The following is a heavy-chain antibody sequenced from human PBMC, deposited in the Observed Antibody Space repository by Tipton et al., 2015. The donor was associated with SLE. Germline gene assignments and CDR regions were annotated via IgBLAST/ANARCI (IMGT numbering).Heavy chain of an antibody. CDR2: INSDGSST. V-gene: IGHV3-74*01. J-gene: IGHJ6*02. CDR1: GFTFSRNW. CDR3: ARAGNWDGMDV. Sequence: SLRLSCAASGFTFSRNWMSWVRQAPGKGLVWLSRINSDGSSTSYADSVKGRFTISRDNAKNTVYLQMNSLRAEDTAVYYCARAGNWDGMDVWGQGTTVTVSS. D-gene: IGHD7-27*01.